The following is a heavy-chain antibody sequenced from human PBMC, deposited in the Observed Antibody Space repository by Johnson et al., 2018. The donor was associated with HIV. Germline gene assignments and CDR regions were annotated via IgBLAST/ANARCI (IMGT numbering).Heavy chain of an antibody. CDR2: IKQDGSVK. Sequence: EVQLLESGGGLVQPGGSLRLSCAASDFTFSACWMSWVRQTPGKGLEWVANIKQDGSVKTSLESVKGRFSVSRDNAKNSLYLQMNSLRVEDTAVYYCARDLTRQQLALSAFDIWGQGTMVTVSS. J-gene: IGHJ3*02. CDR3: ARDLTRQQLALSAFDI. D-gene: IGHD6-13*01. CDR1: DFTFSACW. V-gene: IGHV3-7*01.